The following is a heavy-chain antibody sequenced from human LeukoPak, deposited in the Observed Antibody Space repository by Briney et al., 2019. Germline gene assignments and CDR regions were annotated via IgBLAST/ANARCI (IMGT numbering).Heavy chain of an antibody. CDR2: ISGSGGNT. D-gene: IGHD3-10*01. Sequence: GGSLRLSCAASGFTFSSYAMSWVRQAPGKGLVWVSGISGSGGNTYYADSVKGRITISRDNSKNTLYLQMNSLRAEDTAVYYCAKEPGEGAGSYYNYWGQGTLVTVSS. J-gene: IGHJ4*02. V-gene: IGHV3-23*01. CDR3: AKEPGEGAGSYYNY. CDR1: GFTFSSYA.